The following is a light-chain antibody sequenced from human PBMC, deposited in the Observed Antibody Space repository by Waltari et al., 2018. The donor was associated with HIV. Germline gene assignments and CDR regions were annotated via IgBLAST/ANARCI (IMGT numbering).Light chain of an antibody. V-gene: IGLV4-69*01. CDR1: SGHNNYA. CDR2: LSTDGSH. CDR3: QTWDTGIQV. J-gene: IGLJ2*01. Sequence: QLVLTQSPSASASLGASVKLTCTLSSGHNNYAIAWHQQQPEKGPRYLMKLSTDGSHVKGDGIPDRFSGSSSGAERYLTISSLQSEDEADYYCQTWDTGIQVFGRGTKLTVL.